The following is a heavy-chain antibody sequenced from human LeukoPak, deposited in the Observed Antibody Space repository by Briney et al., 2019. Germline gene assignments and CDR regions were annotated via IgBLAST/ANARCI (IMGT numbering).Heavy chain of an antibody. CDR1: GSSISSYY. CDR3: ARERLRRDAFDI. J-gene: IGHJ3*02. V-gene: IGHV4-59*01. D-gene: IGHD2-8*01. CDR2: IYYSGST. Sequence: SETLSLTCTVSGSSISSYYWSWIRQPPGKGLEWIGYIYYSGSTNYNPSLKSRVTISVDTSKNQFSLKLSSVTAADTAVYYCARERLRRDAFDIWGQGTMVTVSS.